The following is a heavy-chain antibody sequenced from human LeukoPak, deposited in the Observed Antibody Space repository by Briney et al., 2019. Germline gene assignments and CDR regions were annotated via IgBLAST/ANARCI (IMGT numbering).Heavy chain of an antibody. CDR2: ISFSGST. CDR1: GGSISKGGYY. V-gene: IGHV4-31*03. CDR3: ARDCVD. J-gene: IGHJ4*02. Sequence: PSQTLSLTCTVSGGSISKGGYYWSWIRQHPEKGLEWIGYISFSGSTYYNPSLKSRVTISADTSKNQFSLRLSSVTAADTAVFYFARDCVDWGQGTLVTVSS.